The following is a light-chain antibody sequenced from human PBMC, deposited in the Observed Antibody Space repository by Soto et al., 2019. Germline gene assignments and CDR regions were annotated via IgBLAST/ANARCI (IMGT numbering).Light chain of an antibody. CDR2: GAF. CDR1: QSVSSGY. V-gene: IGKV3-20*01. Sequence: PGERATLSCRASQSVSSGYLAWYQQKPAQAPRLLIYGAFNRAAGIPGRFSGSGSGTDFTLTISRLEPEDFAVYYCQQYGSFSWTFGQGTKVDIK. CDR3: QQYGSFSWT. J-gene: IGKJ1*01.